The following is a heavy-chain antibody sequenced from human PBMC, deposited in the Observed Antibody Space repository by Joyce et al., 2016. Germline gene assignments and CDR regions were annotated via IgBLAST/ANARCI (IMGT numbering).Heavy chain of an antibody. V-gene: IGHV4-59*11. D-gene: IGHD7-27*01. CDR2: IYYSGGT. CDR1: GGSISIHY. Sequence: QVQLQESGPGLVKPSETLSLTCTVSGGSISIHYWSWLRQPPGKRLEWMGYIYYSGGTNHNPSLKSRVTISVDTSKNQFSLKVRSVSAADTAVYYCARGLGTPYGMDVWGQGTTVTVSS. J-gene: IGHJ6*02. CDR3: ARGLGTPYGMDV.